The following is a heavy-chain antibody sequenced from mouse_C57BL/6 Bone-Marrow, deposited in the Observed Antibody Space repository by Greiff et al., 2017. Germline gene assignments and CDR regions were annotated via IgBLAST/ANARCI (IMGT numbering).Heavy chain of an antibody. J-gene: IGHJ3*01. V-gene: IGHV1-69*01. CDR2: IDPSDRYT. CDR3: AKTAQAWEFAY. CDR1: GYTFTSYW. D-gene: IGHD3-2*02. Sequence: QVQLKQPGAELVMPGASVKLSCTASGYTFTSYWMHWVQQRPGPGLEWIGEIDPSDRYTNYNQKFKGKSTLTVDKSSSTAYRHLSSLTSEDSAVDDCAKTAQAWEFAYWGQGTLVTVSA.